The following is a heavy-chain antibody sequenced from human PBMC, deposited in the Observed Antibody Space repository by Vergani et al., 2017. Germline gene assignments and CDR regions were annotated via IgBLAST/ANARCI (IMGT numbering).Heavy chain of an antibody. CDR1: GYTFTSYG. CDR2: ISAYNGNT. J-gene: IGHJ4*02. CDR3: AVGTTWYYFDY. V-gene: IGHV1-18*04. Sequence: QVQLVQSGAEVKKPGASVKVSCKASGYTFTSYGISWVRQAPGQGLEWMGWISAYNGNTNYAQKLQGRVTMTTDTSTGTAYMELRSLSSDDTAVYYWAVGTTWYYFDYWGQGTLVTVSS. D-gene: IGHD1-1*01.